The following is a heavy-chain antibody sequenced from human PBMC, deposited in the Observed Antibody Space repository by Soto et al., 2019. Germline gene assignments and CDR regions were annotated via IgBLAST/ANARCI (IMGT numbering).Heavy chain of an antibody. V-gene: IGHV4-30-2*01. CDR3: ARVPDR. D-gene: IGHD2-2*01. CDR2: IYHSGST. CDR1: GGFISCGGYS. Sequence: SATLSLTCAVSGGFISCGGYSWSWIRQPPGKGLEWIGYIYHSGSTYYNPSLKSRVTISVDRSKNQFSLKLSSVTAADTAVYYCARVPDRWGQGTLVT. J-gene: IGHJ5*02.